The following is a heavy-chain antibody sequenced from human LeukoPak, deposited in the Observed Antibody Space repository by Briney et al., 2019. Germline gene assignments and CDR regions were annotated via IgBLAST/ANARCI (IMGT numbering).Heavy chain of an antibody. V-gene: IGHV3-20*04. J-gene: IGHJ4*02. CDR2: INWNGGST. CDR3: ARVGGYSSSSENDY. D-gene: IGHD6-6*01. Sequence: GGSLRLSCAASGFTFDDYGMSWVRQAPGQGLEWVSSINWNGGSTGYADSVKGRFTISRDNAKNSLYLQMNSLRAEDTALYYCARVGGYSSSSENDYWGQGTLVTVS. CDR1: GFTFDDYG.